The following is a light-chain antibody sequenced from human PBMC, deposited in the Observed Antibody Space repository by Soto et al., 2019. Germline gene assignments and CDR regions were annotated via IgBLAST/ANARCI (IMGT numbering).Light chain of an antibody. CDR2: KAS. V-gene: IGKV1-5*03. CDR3: QHYNSVSST. CDR1: QRISSW. J-gene: IGKJ1*01. Sequence: DIQMTQSPSTLSASVGDRVTITCRASQRISSWLAWYQQKPGRAHKLLIYKASSLESGVPSRFSGGGSGTEFTLTISSLQPDDFATYYCQHYNSVSSTFGQGTKVEIK.